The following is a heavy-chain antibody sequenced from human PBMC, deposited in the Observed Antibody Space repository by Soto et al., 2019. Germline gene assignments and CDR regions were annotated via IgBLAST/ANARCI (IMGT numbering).Heavy chain of an antibody. Sequence: QVQLQPWGAGLLKPSETLSLTCAVYGGAFSGYYLSWIRHPPGKGLEWIGEINHSGSTNYNPSLNSRVTISVDTSKNQFSQKLSSVTAAATAVYYCARGMDIVVVVAASAESFDYWGQGTLVTVSS. D-gene: IGHD2-15*01. J-gene: IGHJ4*02. CDR1: GGAFSGYY. CDR2: INHSGST. CDR3: ARGMDIVVVVAASAESFDY. V-gene: IGHV4-34*01.